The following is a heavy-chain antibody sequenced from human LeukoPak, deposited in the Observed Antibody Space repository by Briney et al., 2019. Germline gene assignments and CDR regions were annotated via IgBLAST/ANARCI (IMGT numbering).Heavy chain of an antibody. V-gene: IGHV4-61*02. CDR1: GGSISSGSYY. CDR3: ARDANFWSGYYLGGYYYYMDV. CDR2: IYTSGST. D-gene: IGHD3-3*01. J-gene: IGHJ6*03. Sequence: SQTLSLTCTVSGGSISSGSYYLSWIRQPAGKGLEWIGRIYTSGSTNYNPSLKSRVTISVDTSKNQFSLKLSSVTAADTAVYYCARDANFWSGYYLGGYYYYMDVWGKGTTVTVSS.